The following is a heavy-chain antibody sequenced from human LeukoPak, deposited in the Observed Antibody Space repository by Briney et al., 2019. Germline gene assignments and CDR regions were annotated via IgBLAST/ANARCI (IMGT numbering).Heavy chain of an antibody. D-gene: IGHD5-12*01. CDR3: TKWSGYGDS. CDR1: GFTFSAHS. J-gene: IGHJ4*02. Sequence: GGSLRLSCAASGFTFSAHSMTWVRQAPGKGLEWVSGISASGDATFYADSVKGRFTISRDNSKNTVDLQMNSLRAEDTAVYYCTKWSGYGDSWGQGTLVTVSS. V-gene: IGHV3-23*01. CDR2: ISASGDAT.